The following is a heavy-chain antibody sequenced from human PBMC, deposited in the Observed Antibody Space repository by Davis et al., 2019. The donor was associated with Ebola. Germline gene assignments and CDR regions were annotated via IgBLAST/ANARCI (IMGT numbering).Heavy chain of an antibody. CDR2: IYYTGDT. V-gene: IGHV4-59*08. D-gene: IGHD1-14*01. CDR1: GVSLSRPNYY. CDR3: ARGTGPVDY. J-gene: IGHJ4*02. Sequence: MPSETLSLTCTVSGVSLSRPNYYWTWIRQSPGKGLEWIGYIYYTGDTKYNPSLRSRVTISTDTSKNQFSLKLSSVTVADTAVYYCARGTGPVDYWGQGTLVTVSS.